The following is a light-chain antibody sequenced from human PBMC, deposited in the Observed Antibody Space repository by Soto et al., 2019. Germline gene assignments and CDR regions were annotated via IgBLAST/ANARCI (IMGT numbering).Light chain of an antibody. CDR1: SGDIGHYDY. CDR3: CSLTTSHTYV. J-gene: IGLJ1*01. V-gene: IGLV2-14*03. CDR2: HVT. Sequence: QSVLTQPASVSGSPGQSITISCTGTSGDIGHYDYVSWYQQHPGKAPKLMIYHVTYRASGVSNRYSGSKSGNSASLTISGLQADDEADYYCCSLTTSHTYVFGSGTKVTVL.